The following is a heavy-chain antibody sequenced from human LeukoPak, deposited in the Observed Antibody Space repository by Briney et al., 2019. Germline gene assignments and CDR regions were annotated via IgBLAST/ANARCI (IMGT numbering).Heavy chain of an antibody. D-gene: IGHD6-13*01. CDR2: MNPNSGNT. CDR1: GYTFTSYD. V-gene: IGHV1-8*01. J-gene: IGHJ4*02. Sequence: ASVKVSCKASGYTFTSYDINWLRQATGQGLEWMGWMNPNSGNTGYAQKFQGRVTMTRNTSISTAYMELSSLRSEDTAVYYCARGPAAAGNFDYWGQGTLVTVSS. CDR3: ARGPAAAGNFDY.